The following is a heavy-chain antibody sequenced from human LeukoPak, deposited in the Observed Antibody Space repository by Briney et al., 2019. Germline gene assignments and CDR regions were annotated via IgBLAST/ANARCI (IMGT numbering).Heavy chain of an antibody. CDR3: ARDRGTFGVVDS. Sequence: RRSLRLSCAASGFSFPSHSFHWVRQSPGKGLEWVAYIGTSSSTIYQAKSVKGRFSISRDNAKNSLFLQMDSLRVEDTAVYYCARDRGTFGVVDSWGQGTLVAVSS. D-gene: IGHD3-3*01. V-gene: IGHV3-48*04. CDR1: GFSFPSHS. CDR2: IGTSSSTI. J-gene: IGHJ4*02.